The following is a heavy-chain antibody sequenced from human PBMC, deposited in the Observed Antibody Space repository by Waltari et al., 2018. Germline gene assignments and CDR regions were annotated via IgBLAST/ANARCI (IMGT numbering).Heavy chain of an antibody. CDR1: GFTFSLYP. D-gene: IGHD1-1*01. CDR3: AKLDPI. V-gene: IGHV3-21*01. CDR2: SSTASTYI. Sequence: EVQLVESGGGLVKPGGSLRLSCTTSGFTFSLYPMSWVRQAPGKGLECVPSSSTASTYIFNTDSVTGRFTIPRGDAKNSLYLEINLLRSEDTATYYCAKLDPIWGQGTLVTVSS. J-gene: IGHJ4*02.